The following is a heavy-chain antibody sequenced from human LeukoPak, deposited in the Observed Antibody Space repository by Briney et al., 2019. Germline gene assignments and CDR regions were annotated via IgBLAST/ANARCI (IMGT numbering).Heavy chain of an antibody. V-gene: IGHV1-46*01. D-gene: IGHD5-18*01. CDR2: IDPSSGNT. Sequence: ASVKVSCKASGYALTNYYMSWVRQAPGQGPEWMGAIDPSSGNTQFAPKFEDRVTVTTDTSTSTVYMEMSSLRSDDTAMYYCATYPGPTIQGSFDYWGQGTLVTVSS. CDR1: GYALTNYY. CDR3: ATYPGPTIQGSFDY. J-gene: IGHJ4*02.